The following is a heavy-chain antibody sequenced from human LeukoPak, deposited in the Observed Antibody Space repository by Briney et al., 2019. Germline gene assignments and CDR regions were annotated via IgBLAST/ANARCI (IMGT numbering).Heavy chain of an antibody. Sequence: SETLSLTCTVSGVSISSSSYYWGWIRQPPGKGLEWIGYIYYSGSTNYNPSLKSRVTISVDTSKNQFSLNLTSVTAADTAVYYCARGRDGYNLRSPIDYWGQGTLVTVSS. J-gene: IGHJ4*02. CDR1: GVSISSSSYY. CDR3: ARGRDGYNLRSPIDY. CDR2: IYYSGST. V-gene: IGHV4-61*05. D-gene: IGHD5-24*01.